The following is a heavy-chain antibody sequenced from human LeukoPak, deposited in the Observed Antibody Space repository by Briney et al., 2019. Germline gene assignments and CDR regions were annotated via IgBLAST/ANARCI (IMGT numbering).Heavy chain of an antibody. CDR2: ISSSGSTI. V-gene: IGHV3-11*01. J-gene: IGHJ5*02. D-gene: IGHD6-13*01. CDR1: GFTFSDYY. Sequence: GGSLRLSCAASGFTFSDYYMSWIRQAPGKGLEWVSYISSSGSTIYYADSVKGRFTISRDNAKNSLYLQMNSLRAEDTAVYYCARDRIAAARARVGGYNWFDPWGQGTLVTVSS. CDR3: ARDRIAAARARVGGYNWFDP.